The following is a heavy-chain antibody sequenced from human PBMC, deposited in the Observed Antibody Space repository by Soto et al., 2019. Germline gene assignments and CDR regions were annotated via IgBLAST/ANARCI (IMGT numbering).Heavy chain of an antibody. V-gene: IGHV3-23*01. D-gene: IGHD3-9*01. Sequence: GGSLRLSCAASGFTFSSYAMSWVRQAPGKGLEWVSAISGSGGSTYYADSVKGRFTISSDNSKNTLYLQMNSLRAEDTAVYYCAKAGRYYDILTGYPRAYYYGMDVWGQGTTVTV. CDR2: ISGSGGST. CDR1: GFTFSSYA. CDR3: AKAGRYYDILTGYPRAYYYGMDV. J-gene: IGHJ6*02.